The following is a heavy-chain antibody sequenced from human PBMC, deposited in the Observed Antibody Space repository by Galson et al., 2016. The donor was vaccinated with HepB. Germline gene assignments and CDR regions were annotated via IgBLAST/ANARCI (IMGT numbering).Heavy chain of an antibody. CDR1: GFTFSSYS. J-gene: IGHJ4*02. CDR2: ISRSSTSI. Sequence: SLRLSCAASGFTFSSYSMNWVRQAPGKGLEWVSYISRSSTSIYYAGSVKGRFTISRDNAKNSLYLQMNSLRAEDTAVYYCAREGSDYWGQGTLVTVSS. CDR3: AREGSDY. V-gene: IGHV3-48*01.